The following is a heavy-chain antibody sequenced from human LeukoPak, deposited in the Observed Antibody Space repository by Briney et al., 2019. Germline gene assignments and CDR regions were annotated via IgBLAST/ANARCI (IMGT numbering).Heavy chain of an antibody. CDR2: INAGNGNT. CDR3: AAVYCSGVSCPPVDY. Sequence: ASVKVSCKASGYTFTSYAMYWVRQAPGQRLGWMGWINAGNGNTKYSQKFQGRVTITRDTSASTAYMELSSLRSEDTAVYYCAAVYCSGVSCPPVDYWGQGTLVTVSS. CDR1: GYTFTSYA. J-gene: IGHJ4*02. V-gene: IGHV1-3*01. D-gene: IGHD2-15*01.